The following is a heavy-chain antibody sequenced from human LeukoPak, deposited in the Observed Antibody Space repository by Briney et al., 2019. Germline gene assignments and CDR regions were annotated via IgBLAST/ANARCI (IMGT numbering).Heavy chain of an antibody. D-gene: IGHD4-17*01. CDR2: IGGIGAST. CDR1: GFTFSSHA. CDR3: AKAAYGDYVNWFDP. J-gene: IGHJ5*02. V-gene: IGHV3-23*01. Sequence: PGGSLRLSCAASGFTFSSHAMNWVRQAPGKGLEWVSSIGGIGASTYYADSVKGRLTISRDNSKNTLYLQMNSLRGEDTALYYCAKAAYGDYVNWFDPWGQGILVIVSS.